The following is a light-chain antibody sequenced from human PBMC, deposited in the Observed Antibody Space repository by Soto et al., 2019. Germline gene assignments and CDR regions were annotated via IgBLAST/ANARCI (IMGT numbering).Light chain of an antibody. CDR1: QSVSTW. CDR2: DAS. J-gene: IGKJ2*01. V-gene: IGKV1-5*01. Sequence: DIQMTQSPSTLSASVGDRVTITCRASQSVSTWLAWYQQKPAKAPKILIHDASSLESGVPSRFSGSASGTEFTLIINSLQAEDFATYYCQQSYTSLYTFGQGTKLEIK. CDR3: QQSYTSLYT.